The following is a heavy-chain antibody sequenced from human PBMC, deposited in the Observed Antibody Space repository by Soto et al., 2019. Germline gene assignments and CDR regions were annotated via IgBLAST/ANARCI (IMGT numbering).Heavy chain of an antibody. CDR1: RYRFTNYW. J-gene: IGHJ4*01. Sequence: GESLKISCKGSRYRFTNYWIGWVRQMPGKGLEWMGIIYPDDSDIRYSPSFQGQVTISADKSISTAYLQWSSLKASDTAMYYCARWAEGVTTPHFDYWGQGNLVTVSS. D-gene: IGHD4-17*01. CDR3: ARWAEGVTTPHFDY. CDR2: IYPDDSDI. V-gene: IGHV5-51*01.